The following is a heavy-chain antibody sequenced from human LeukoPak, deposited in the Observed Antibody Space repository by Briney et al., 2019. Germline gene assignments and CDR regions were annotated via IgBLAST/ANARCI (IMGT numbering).Heavy chain of an antibody. D-gene: IGHD3-9*01. CDR1: GGSISSYY. V-gene: IGHV4-59*01. CDR2: IYYSGST. J-gene: IGHJ3*02. Sequence: SETLSLTCTVSGGSISSYYWSWIRQPPGKGLEWIGYIYYSGSTNYNPSLKSRVTISVDTSKNQFSLKLSSVTAADTAVYYCARADYDILTGPHAFDIWGQGTMVTVSS. CDR3: ARADYDILTGPHAFDI.